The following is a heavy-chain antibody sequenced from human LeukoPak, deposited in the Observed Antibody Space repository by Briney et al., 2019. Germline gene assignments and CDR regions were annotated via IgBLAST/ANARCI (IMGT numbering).Heavy chain of an antibody. CDR3: ARHQRSGLRRGFDH. V-gene: IGHV4-39*01. CDR1: GGSISSGNYY. CDR2: LPYRGYT. Sequence: PSETLSLTCSVSGGSISSGNYYWGWIRQSPEKGLEWLGSLPYRGYTYYNPSLKSRVTISADTSNNQISLHLGSVTAADTAVYFCARHQRSGLRRGFDHWGQGILVTVSS. J-gene: IGHJ4*02. D-gene: IGHD3-10*01.